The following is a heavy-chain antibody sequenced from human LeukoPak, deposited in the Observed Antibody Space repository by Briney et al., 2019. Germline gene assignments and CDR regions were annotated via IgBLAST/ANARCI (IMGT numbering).Heavy chain of an antibody. CDR1: GGSFSGYY. CDR2: IYYSGSA. CDR3: ARNIFGVVTPLYFDY. Sequence: SETLSLTCAVYGGSFSGYYWSWIRQPPGKGLEWIGYIYYSGSAYYNPSLKSRVTISVDTSKNQFSLKLSSVTAADTAVYYCARNIFGVVTPLYFDYWGQGTLVTVSS. D-gene: IGHD3-3*01. V-gene: IGHV4-59*12. J-gene: IGHJ4*02.